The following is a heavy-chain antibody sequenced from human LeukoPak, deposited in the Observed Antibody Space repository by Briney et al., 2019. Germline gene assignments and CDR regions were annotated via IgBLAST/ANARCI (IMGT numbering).Heavy chain of an antibody. J-gene: IGHJ4*02. V-gene: IGHV3-9*03. D-gene: IGHD2-2*02. CDR2: ISWNSGSI. CDR1: GFTFTSYS. Sequence: GGSLRLSCAASGFTFTSYSMNWVRQAPGKGLEWVSGISWNSGSIGYADSVKGRFTISRDNAKNSLYLQMNSLRAEDMALYYCAKGGCSSTSCYIGDYWGQGTLVTVSS. CDR3: AKGGCSSTSCYIGDY.